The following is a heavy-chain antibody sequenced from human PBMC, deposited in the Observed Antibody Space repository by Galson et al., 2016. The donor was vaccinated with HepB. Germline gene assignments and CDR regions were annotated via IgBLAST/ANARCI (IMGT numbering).Heavy chain of an antibody. Sequence: SLRLSCPASGFTFSTYDMHWVRQAPGNGLEWVTLISYNGGYRNYVDSVKGRFSISRDSSRDTLYLEMNSLRIEDTAVYYCARYRGPSRYFDLWGRGTLVTVSS. D-gene: IGHD1-1*01. V-gene: IGHV3-30*04. CDR1: GFTFSTYD. J-gene: IGHJ2*01. CDR3: ARYRGPSRYFDL. CDR2: ISYNGGYR.